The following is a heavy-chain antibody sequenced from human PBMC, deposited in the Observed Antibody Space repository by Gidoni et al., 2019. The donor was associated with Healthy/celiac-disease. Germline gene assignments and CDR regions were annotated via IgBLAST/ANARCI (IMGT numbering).Heavy chain of an antibody. CDR1: GFTFSSYG. Sequence: QVQLVESGGGLGQPGRSLRLSCSASGFTFSSYGMPWVRQAPGKGLEWVAVISYDGSNKYYADSVKGRFTISRDNSKNTLYLQMNSLRAEDTAVYYCAKADGYDYVWGSYRSGFDYWGQGTLVTVSS. CDR2: ISYDGSNK. D-gene: IGHD3-16*02. V-gene: IGHV3-30*18. J-gene: IGHJ4*02. CDR3: AKADGYDYVWGSYRSGFDY.